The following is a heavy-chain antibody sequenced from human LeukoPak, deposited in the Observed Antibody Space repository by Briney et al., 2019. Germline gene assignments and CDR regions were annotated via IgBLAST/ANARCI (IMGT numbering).Heavy chain of an antibody. V-gene: IGHV3-30*03. J-gene: IGHJ4*02. CDR2: ISYDGTNK. CDR1: GFTYSTYG. D-gene: IGHD3-10*01. CDR3: ATVVRGVAD. Sequence: GGSLRLFCAASGFTYSTYGVHWVRQAPGKGLEWVAIISYDGTNKYFADSVKDRFTISRDNSKNTLYLQMNSLRAEDTAMYYCATVVRGVADWGQGTLVTVSS.